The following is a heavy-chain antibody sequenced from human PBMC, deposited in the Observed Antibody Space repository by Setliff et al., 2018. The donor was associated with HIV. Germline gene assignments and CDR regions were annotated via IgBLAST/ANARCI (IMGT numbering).Heavy chain of an antibody. CDR1: AGSIRSSTYY. Sequence: SETLSLTCTVSAGSIRSSTYYWAWIRQPPGKGLEWIGTIYYSGSTYYNPSLKSRATISVDTSKNQFSLKLSSVTAADTAVYYCIIAYSSGWLAPMGFDSWGLGTLVTVSS. J-gene: IGHJ4*02. D-gene: IGHD6-19*01. V-gene: IGHV4-39*01. CDR3: IIAYSSGWLAPMGFDS. CDR2: IYYSGST.